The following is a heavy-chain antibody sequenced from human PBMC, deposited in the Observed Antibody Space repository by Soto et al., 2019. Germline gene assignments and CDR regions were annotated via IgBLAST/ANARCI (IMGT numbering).Heavy chain of an antibody. D-gene: IGHD1-20*01. CDR3: ASYNWNDDGDY. J-gene: IGHJ4*02. CDR2: IYYSETT. V-gene: IGHV4-61*01. CDR1: GGSVSSGSYY. Sequence: QVQLQESGPGLVKPSETLSLTCTVSGGSVSSGSYYWSWIRQPPGKGLEWIGYIYYSETTNYNPSRKGRVTISVDTSKNQFSLKLNSVTAADTAVYYCASYNWNDDGDYWGQGTLVTVSS.